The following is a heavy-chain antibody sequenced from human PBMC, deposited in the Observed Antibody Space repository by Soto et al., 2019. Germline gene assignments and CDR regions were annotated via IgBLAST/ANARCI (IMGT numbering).Heavy chain of an antibody. J-gene: IGHJ4*02. Sequence: GGSLRLSCAASGFTFSSYGMHWVRQAPGKGLEWVAVISYDGSNKYYADSVKGRFTISRDNSKNTLYLQMNSLRAEDTAVYYCATPRFYGPSKPFDYWGQGTPVTVSS. CDR3: ATPRFYGPSKPFDY. CDR1: GFTFSSYG. D-gene: IGHD3-3*01. CDR2: ISYDGSNK. V-gene: IGHV3-30*03.